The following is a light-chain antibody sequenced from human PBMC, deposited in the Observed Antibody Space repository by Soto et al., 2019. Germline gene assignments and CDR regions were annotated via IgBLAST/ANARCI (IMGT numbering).Light chain of an antibody. CDR3: SSYTSSSTLGV. CDR2: EVS. J-gene: IGLJ1*01. CDR1: SSDVGVYNY. V-gene: IGLV2-14*01. Sequence: QSALTQPASVSGSPGQSISISCTGTSSDVGVYNYVSWYQQHPGKAPKLMIYEVSNRPSGVSNRFYGSKSGNTASLTISGLQAEDEADYYCSSYTSSSTLGVFGTGTKVTV.